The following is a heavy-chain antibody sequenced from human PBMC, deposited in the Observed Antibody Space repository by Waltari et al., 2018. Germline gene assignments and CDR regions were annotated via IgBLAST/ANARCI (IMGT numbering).Heavy chain of an antibody. J-gene: IGHJ4*02. Sequence: QVQLKESGPGLVKPSETLSITCTVSGGPISSYYWSWIRPPAGKGREWIGRIDTSGSTNYNPSLKSRVTMSVDTSKNQFSLKLSSVTAADTAVYYCARGCIAAAGRSFDYWGQGTLVTVSS. CDR2: IDTSGST. CDR1: GGPISSYY. V-gene: IGHV4-4*07. CDR3: ARGCIAAAGRSFDY. D-gene: IGHD6-13*01.